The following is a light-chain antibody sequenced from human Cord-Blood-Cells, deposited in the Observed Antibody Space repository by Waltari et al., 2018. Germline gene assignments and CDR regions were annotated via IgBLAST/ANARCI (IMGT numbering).Light chain of an antibody. CDR1: SSNIGAGYD. V-gene: IGLV1-40*01. Sequence: QSVLTQPPSVSGAPGQRVTISCTGSSSNIGAGYDVHWYQQLPGTAPKLLIYGNSNRPSGVPDRFSGSKSGTSASLAITGLKAEDEADYYCQSYDSSQSGSVFGGGTKLTVL. J-gene: IGLJ3*02. CDR3: QSYDSSQSGSV. CDR2: GNS.